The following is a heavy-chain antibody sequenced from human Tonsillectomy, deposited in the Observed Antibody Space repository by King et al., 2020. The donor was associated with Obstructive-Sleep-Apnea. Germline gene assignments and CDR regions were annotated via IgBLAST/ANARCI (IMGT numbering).Heavy chain of an antibody. V-gene: IGHV3-23*04. D-gene: IGHD3-9*01. CDR2: IGLSGEEK. CDR3: AKGARLALMDH. Sequence: VQLVESGGGLAQPGGSQRLSCAASGFSFSSLGMSWLRQAPGKGLEWVSSIGLSGEEKKYADSVKGRFTISRDNSKNTLHLHMNSLRVEDTAIYFCAKGARLALMDHWGQGTLVTVSS. J-gene: IGHJ4*02. CDR1: GFSFSSLG.